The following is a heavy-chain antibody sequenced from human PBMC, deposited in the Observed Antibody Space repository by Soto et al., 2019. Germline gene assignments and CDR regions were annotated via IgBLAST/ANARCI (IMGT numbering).Heavy chain of an antibody. CDR2: IIPIFGTA. Sequence: QVQLVQSGAEVKKPGSSVKVSCKASGGTFSSYAISWVRQAPGQGLECMGGIIPIFGTANYAQKCQGRVTINADDSTSTASIELSSRRSEEKAVYYCARDSTPDYYASSGYPERDAFEIWGQGTMVTVSS. V-gene: IGHV1-69*01. D-gene: IGHD3-22*01. J-gene: IGHJ3*02. CDR1: GGTFSSYA. CDR3: ARDSTPDYYASSGYPERDAFEI.